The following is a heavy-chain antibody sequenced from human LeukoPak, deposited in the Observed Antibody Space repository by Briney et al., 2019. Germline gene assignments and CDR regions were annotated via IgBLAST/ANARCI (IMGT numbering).Heavy chain of an antibody. J-gene: IGHJ5*02. CDR1: GFTFSTYG. D-gene: IGHD5-12*01. CDR3: ARSDVDMAA. Sequence: GGSLRLSCAASGFTFSTYGMHWVRQAPGKGLEWVAVISNDGSNKLYADSVKGRFTISRDNSKNTLYLQMNSLGAEDTAVYYCARSDVDMAAWGQGTLVTVSS. CDR2: ISNDGSNK. V-gene: IGHV3-30*03.